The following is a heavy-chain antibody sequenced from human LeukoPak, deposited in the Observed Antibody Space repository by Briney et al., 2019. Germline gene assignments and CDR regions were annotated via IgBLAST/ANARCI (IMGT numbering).Heavy chain of an antibody. CDR2: INHSGST. V-gene: IGHV4-34*01. Sequence: ESSETLSLTCAVYGGSFSGYYWSWIRQPPGKGLEWIGEINHSGSTNYNPSLKSRVTISVDTSKNQFSLKLSSVTAADTAVYYRARAYCDYWGQGTLVTVSS. CDR1: GGSFSGYY. J-gene: IGHJ4*02. CDR3: ARAYCDY.